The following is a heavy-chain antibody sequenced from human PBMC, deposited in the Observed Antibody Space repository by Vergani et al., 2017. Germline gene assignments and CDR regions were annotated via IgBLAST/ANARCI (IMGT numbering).Heavy chain of an antibody. Sequence: VQLVESGGGLVQPGGSLRLSCSASGFTFSSYAMHWVRQAPGKGLEYVSAISSNGGSTYYADSVKGRFTISRENAKNSLYLQMNSLRAGDTAVYYCARGTGGRAAAGYGYWGQGTLVTVSS. CDR2: ISSNGGST. J-gene: IGHJ4*02. CDR3: ARGTGGRAAAGYGY. D-gene: IGHD6-13*01. V-gene: IGHV3-64*04. CDR1: GFTFSSYA.